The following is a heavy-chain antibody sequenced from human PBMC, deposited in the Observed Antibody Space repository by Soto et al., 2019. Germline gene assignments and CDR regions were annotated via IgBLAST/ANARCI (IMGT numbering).Heavy chain of an antibody. D-gene: IGHD4-17*01. CDR3: AREVSTVVTP. CDR2: ISYDGSNK. J-gene: IGHJ4*02. Sequence: GGSLRLSCAASGFTFSSYAMHWVRQAPGKGLEWVAVISYDGSNKYYADSVKGRFTISRDNSKNTLYLQMNSLRAEDTAVYYCAREVSTVVTPWGQGTLVTVSS. V-gene: IGHV3-30-3*01. CDR1: GFTFSSYA.